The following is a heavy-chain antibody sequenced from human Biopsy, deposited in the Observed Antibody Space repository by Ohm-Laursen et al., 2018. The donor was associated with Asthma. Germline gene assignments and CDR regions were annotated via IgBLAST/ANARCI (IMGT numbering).Heavy chain of an antibody. D-gene: IGHD1-1*01. CDR3: ARDGGLTSYPGTFRI. CDR1: GGSISSSSYY. Sequence: PSDTLSLTCTVSGGSISSSSYYWGWIRQPPGKGLEWIGSIYYNGRTCYNPSLKSRVTISVDTSKKQLSLQLSSVTAADTAVYYCARDGGLTSYPGTFRIWGQGTMVTVSS. V-gene: IGHV4-39*02. CDR2: IYYNGRT. J-gene: IGHJ3*02.